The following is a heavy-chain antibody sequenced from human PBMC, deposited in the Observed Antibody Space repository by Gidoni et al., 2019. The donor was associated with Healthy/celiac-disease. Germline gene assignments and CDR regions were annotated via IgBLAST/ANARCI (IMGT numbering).Heavy chain of an antibody. V-gene: IGHV4-34*01. CDR1: GGSCSGYY. D-gene: IGHD3-10*01. CDR2: INHSGRT. Sequence: QVQLQQWGAGLLKPSETLSLTCAVYGGSCSGYYWSWIRQPPGKGLEWIGEINHSGRTNYNPSLKSRVTISVDTSKNQFSLKLSSVTAADTAVYYCARALGLLWFGRGYFDYWGQGTLVTVSS. J-gene: IGHJ4*02. CDR3: ARALGLLWFGRGYFDY.